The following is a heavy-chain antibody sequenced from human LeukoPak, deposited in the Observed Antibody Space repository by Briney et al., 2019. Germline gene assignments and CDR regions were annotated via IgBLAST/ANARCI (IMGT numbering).Heavy chain of an antibody. J-gene: IGHJ4*02. CDR3: ATFGATTVVSGDS. D-gene: IGHD4-23*01. V-gene: IGHV3-15*01. CDR2: INSNIDSGTK. CDR1: GITFSNAY. Sequence: GGSLRLSCAASGITFSNAYRTWVRQAPGKGLEWVGRINSNIDSGTKDQVAPVNGRFTISRDDTRNTLYLQMNRLKTEDTAVYYCATFGATTVVSGDSWGQGTLVTVSS.